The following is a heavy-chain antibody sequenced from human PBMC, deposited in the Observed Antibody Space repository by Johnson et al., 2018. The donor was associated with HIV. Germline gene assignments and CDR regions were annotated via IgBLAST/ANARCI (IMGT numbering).Heavy chain of an antibody. CDR3: AFLRELCDSFDI. CDR2: IRYDGSNK. D-gene: IGHD3-16*01. V-gene: IGHV3-30*02. Sequence: QVQLVESGGGVVQPGRSLRLSCAASGFILSGNYMNWVRQAPGRGLEWVAFIRYDGSNKYYADSVRGRFTISRDNSKNTLFLQMNSLGTEDTAVYYCAFLRELCDSFDICGQGTMVTVSS. CDR1: GFILSGNY. J-gene: IGHJ3*02.